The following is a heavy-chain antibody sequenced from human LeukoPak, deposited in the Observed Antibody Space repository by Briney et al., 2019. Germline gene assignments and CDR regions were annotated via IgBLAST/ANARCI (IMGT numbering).Heavy chain of an antibody. CDR3: ARDGDHGLLWFGGTADLDY. CDR2: ISAYNGNT. D-gene: IGHD3-10*01. J-gene: IGHJ4*02. CDR1: GYTFTSYG. V-gene: IGHV1-18*01. Sequence: ASVKVSCKASGYTFTSYGISWVRQAPGQGLEWMGWISAYNGNTNYAQKLQGRVTMTTDTSTSTAYMELRSLRSDDTAVYYCARDGDHGLLWFGGTADLDYWGQGTLVTVSS.